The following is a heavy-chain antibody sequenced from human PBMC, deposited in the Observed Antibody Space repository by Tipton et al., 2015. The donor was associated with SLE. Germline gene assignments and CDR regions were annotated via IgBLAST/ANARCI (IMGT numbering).Heavy chain of an antibody. V-gene: IGHV4-4*02. CDR1: GDSIITSIW. J-gene: IGHJ4*02. Sequence: TLSLTCAVSGDSIITSIWWSWVRQPPGKGLEWIGEIYHSGSTNYNPSLKSRVTISVDKSKNQFSLKLSSVTAADTAVYYCARARSLITGTTGGTFDYWGQGTLVTVSS. CDR2: IYHSGST. D-gene: IGHD1-20*01. CDR3: ARARSLITGTTGGTFDY.